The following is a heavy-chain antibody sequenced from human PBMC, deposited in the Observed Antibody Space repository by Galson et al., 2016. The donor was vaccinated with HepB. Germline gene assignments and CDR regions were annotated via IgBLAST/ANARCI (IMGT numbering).Heavy chain of an antibody. Sequence: SLRLSCAVSGFTLSNYPIHWVRQAPGKGLEWVALISYDRTNKYYADSVKGRFTISRDNSKNTLYLHMNSLRIEGTAIYYCARGRDDYLNYWGQGTLVTVSS. J-gene: IGHJ4*02. CDR1: GFTLSNYP. CDR2: ISYDRTNK. V-gene: IGHV3-30-3*01. CDR3: ARGRDDYLNY.